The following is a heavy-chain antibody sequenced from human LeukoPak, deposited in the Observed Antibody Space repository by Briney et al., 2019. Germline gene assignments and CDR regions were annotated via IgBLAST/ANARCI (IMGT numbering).Heavy chain of an antibody. Sequence: RPSQTLSLTCTVSGGSISSGGYYWRWLRQHPGKGLEWIGYIYYSGSTYYNPSLKSRVTISVDTSKNQFSLKLSSVTAADTAVYYCARGVRSGTDWFDPWGQGTLVTVSS. D-gene: IGHD1-1*01. J-gene: IGHJ5*02. CDR2: IYYSGST. CDR3: ARGVRSGTDWFDP. CDR1: GGSISSGGYY. V-gene: IGHV4-31*03.